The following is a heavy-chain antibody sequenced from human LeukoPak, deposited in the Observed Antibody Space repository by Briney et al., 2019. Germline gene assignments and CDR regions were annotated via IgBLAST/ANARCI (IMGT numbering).Heavy chain of an antibody. Sequence: SVRVSCEASGYTLTNGYMNGVRQAPGKGLEGRGCITPFNGNTNYAQKFQDRVTITRDRSMSTAYMELSSLRSEDTAMYYCTVDTARNWFDPWDQGTLVTVSS. V-gene: IGHV1-45*02. CDR2: ITPFNGNT. CDR1: GYTLTNGY. D-gene: IGHD5-18*01. J-gene: IGHJ5*02. CDR3: TVDTARNWFDP.